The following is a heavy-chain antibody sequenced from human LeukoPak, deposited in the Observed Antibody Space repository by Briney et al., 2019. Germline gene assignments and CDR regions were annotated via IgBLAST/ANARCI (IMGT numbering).Heavy chain of an antibody. CDR2: ISYDGPNK. Sequence: GGSLRLSCVASGFIFRRHAMHWVRQAPGKGLEWVAAISYDGPNKYYADSVKGRLTISRDNSKNTLYLQMNSLRAEDTAVYYCARGPSGYHNTGGQGTLVTVSS. CDR1: GFIFRRHA. D-gene: IGHD5-12*01. V-gene: IGHV3-30*04. CDR3: ARGPSGYHNT. J-gene: IGHJ4*02.